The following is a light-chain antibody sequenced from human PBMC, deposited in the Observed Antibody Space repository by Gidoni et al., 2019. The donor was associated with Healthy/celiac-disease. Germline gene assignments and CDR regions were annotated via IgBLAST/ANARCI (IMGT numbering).Light chain of an antibody. Sequence: APRAVAQGERATRSGSASQRDSSNLDWYQQKPGQAPRLLIDGASTRVTGIPARFSGSGSGTEFTLTISSRQSEEFAVYYCQQYNNWPPNTFGQGTKLEIK. CDR1: QRDSSN. CDR2: GAS. CDR3: QQYNNWPPNT. V-gene: IGKV3-15*01. J-gene: IGKJ2*01.